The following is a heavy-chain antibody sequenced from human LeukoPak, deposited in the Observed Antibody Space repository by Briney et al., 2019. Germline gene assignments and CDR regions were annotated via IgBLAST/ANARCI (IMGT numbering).Heavy chain of an antibody. J-gene: IGHJ6*03. CDR3: ARHPLYYSYYMDV. V-gene: IGHV4-39*01. Sequence: SETLSLTCTVSGGSISSSSYYWGWIRQPPGKGLEWIGSIYYSGSTYYNPSLKSRVTISVDTSKNQFSLKLSSVTAADTAVYYCARHPLYYSYYMDVWGKGTTVTISS. D-gene: IGHD2-8*01. CDR1: GGSISSSSYY. CDR2: IYYSGST.